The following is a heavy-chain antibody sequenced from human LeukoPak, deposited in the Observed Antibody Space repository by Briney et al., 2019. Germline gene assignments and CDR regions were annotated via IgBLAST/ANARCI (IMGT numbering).Heavy chain of an antibody. V-gene: IGHV4-39*07. CDR2: IYYSGST. CDR1: GGSISSGGYY. CDR3: ARDQAVGWHGHSDY. D-gene: IGHD6-19*01. Sequence: PSETLSLTCTVSGGSISSGGYYWSWIRQHPGKGLEWIGSIYYSGSTYYNPSLKSRVTISVDTSKNQFSLKLSSVTAADTAVYYCARDQAVGWHGHSDYWGQGTLVTVSS. J-gene: IGHJ4*02.